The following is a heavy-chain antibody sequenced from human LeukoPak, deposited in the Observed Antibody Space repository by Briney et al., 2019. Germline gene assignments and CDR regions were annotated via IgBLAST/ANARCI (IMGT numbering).Heavy chain of an antibody. CDR3: ARSSITMVRGVAGTPLGW. V-gene: IGHV1-8*01. J-gene: IGHJ4*02. CDR2: MNPNSGNT. CDR1: GYTFTSYD. D-gene: IGHD3-10*01. Sequence: ASVRVSCKATGYTFTSYDINWVRQAPGQGLEWMGWMNPNSGNTGYAQKFQGRVTMTRNTSISTAYMELSSLRSEDTAVYYCARSSITMVRGVAGTPLGWWGQGTLVTVSS.